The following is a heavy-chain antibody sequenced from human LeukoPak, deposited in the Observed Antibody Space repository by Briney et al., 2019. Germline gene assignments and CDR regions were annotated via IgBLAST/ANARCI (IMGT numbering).Heavy chain of an antibody. CDR3: AREGSSVVWYYYYYYMDV. CDR1: GFTFSSYW. V-gene: IGHV3-7*01. Sequence: PGGSLRLSCAASGFTFSSYWMSWVRQAPGKGLEWVANIKRDGSEKYYVDSVKGRFTISRGNAKNSLYLQMNSLRAEDTAVYYCAREGSSVVWYYYYYYMDVWGKGTTVTVSS. D-gene: IGHD6-6*01. J-gene: IGHJ6*03. CDR2: IKRDGSEK.